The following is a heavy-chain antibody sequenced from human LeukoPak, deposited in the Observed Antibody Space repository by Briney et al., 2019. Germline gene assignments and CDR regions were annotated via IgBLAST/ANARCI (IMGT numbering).Heavy chain of an antibody. D-gene: IGHD2-15*01. CDR1: GYTFTGYY. CDR3: ALVGAAYQAFDI. J-gene: IGHJ3*02. V-gene: IGHV1-2*06. Sequence: ASVKVSCKASGYTFTGYYMHWVRQAPGQGLEWMGRINPNSGGTNYAQKFQGRVTMTRDTSISTAYMELSRLRSDDTAVYYCALVGAAYQAFDIWGQGTMVTVSS. CDR2: INPNSGGT.